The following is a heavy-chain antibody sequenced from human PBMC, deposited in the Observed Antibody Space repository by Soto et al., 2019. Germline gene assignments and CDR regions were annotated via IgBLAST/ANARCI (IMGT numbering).Heavy chain of an antibody. D-gene: IGHD3-3*01. Sequence: EVQLLESGGGLVQPGGSLRLSCAASGVTFSSYAMSWVRQAPGRGLEWVSTISGSGGSTYYADSVKGRFTISRDVWKKSMYLQTDCLKGEDTAVYYCAKGGRFWCGYPPDSWCDPWGQGTLVTVSS. CDR3: AKGGRFWCGYPPDSWCDP. V-gene: IGHV3-23*01. J-gene: IGHJ5*02. CDR1: GVTFSSYA. CDR2: ISGSGGST.